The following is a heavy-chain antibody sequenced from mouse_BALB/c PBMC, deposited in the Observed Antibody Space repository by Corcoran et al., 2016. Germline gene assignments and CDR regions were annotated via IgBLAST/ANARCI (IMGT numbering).Heavy chain of an antibody. D-gene: IGHD1-1*02. CDR3: ASGNYAMDY. CDR1: GYTFTNYG. Sequence: QIQLVQSGPELKKPGETVKISCKASGYTFTNYGMNWVKQAPGKGLKWMGWINTYTGEPTYADDFKGRFAFYLETSASTAYLQINNLKNEDTATYFCASGNYAMDYWGQGTSVTVSS. CDR2: INTYTGEP. V-gene: IGHV9-3-1*01. J-gene: IGHJ4*01.